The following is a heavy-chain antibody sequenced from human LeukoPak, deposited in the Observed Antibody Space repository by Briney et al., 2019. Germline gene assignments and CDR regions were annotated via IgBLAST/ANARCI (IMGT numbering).Heavy chain of an antibody. Sequence: GGSLRLSRAASGFTFSDYYMSWIRQAPGKGLEWVSYITNSVSTIYYADSVKGRFTISRDDAKNSLYLQMNSLRDEDTAVYYCARGAYSKIDPWGQGTLVTVSS. V-gene: IGHV3-11*04. CDR2: ITNSVSTI. J-gene: IGHJ5*02. D-gene: IGHD4-11*01. CDR1: GFTFSDYY. CDR3: ARGAYSKIDP.